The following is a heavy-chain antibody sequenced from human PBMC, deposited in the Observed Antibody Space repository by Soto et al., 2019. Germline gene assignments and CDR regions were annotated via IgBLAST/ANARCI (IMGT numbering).Heavy chain of an antibody. CDR3: ARNPDIVVVPAAIFYMDV. Sequence: GGSLRLSCAASGFTFSSYAMSWVRQAPGKGLEWVSAISGSGGSTYYADSVKGRFTISRDNSKNTLYLQMNSLRAEDTAVYYCARNPDIVVVPAAIFYMDVWGKGTTVTVSS. V-gene: IGHV3-23*01. CDR1: GFTFSSYA. J-gene: IGHJ6*03. CDR2: ISGSGGST. D-gene: IGHD2-2*01.